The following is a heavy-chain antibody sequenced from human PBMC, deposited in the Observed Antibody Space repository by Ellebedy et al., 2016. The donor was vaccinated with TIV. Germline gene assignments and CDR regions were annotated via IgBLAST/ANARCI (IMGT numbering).Heavy chain of an antibody. Sequence: GESLKISCAASGFNFRSYWMTWVRQAPGKGLEWVAKIRQEGDEIYYVESVKGRFTISRDNAKNSLVLQMNRLRVEDTAVYYCARRASYGDYAVQVNPWFDPWGQGTLVTVSS. V-gene: IGHV3-7*01. CDR2: IRQEGDEI. D-gene: IGHD4-17*01. J-gene: IGHJ5*02. CDR1: GFNFRSYW. CDR3: ARRASYGDYAVQVNPWFDP.